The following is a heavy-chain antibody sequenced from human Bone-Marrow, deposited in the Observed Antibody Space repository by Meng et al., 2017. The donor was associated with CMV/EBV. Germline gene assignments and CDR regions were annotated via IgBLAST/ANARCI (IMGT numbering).Heavy chain of an antibody. CDR3: ARDYYDSSGYRNWFDP. D-gene: IGHD3-22*01. CDR1: GFTFSNYW. V-gene: IGHV3-74*01. CDR2: ISSEGITT. J-gene: IGHJ5*02. Sequence: GESLKISCAASGFTFSNYWVHWVRQAPGKGLVWVSRISSEGITTTYADSVKGRFTISRDNAKNTLYLQMNSLRAEDTAVYYCARDYYDSSGYRNWFDPWGQGTLVTVSS.